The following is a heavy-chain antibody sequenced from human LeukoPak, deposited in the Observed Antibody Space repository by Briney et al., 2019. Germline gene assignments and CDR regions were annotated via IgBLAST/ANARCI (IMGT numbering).Heavy chain of an antibody. CDR1: GGSISTYY. Sequence: SETLSLTCTVSGGSISTYYWSWIRQPPGKGLEWIGYIYYSGNTNYNPSLKSRVTISVDTSKNQFSLKVSSVTAADTAVYYCVRGQGAAGTRWFDPWGQGTLVTVSS. J-gene: IGHJ5*02. CDR2: IYYSGNT. V-gene: IGHV4-59*01. D-gene: IGHD6-13*01. CDR3: VRGQGAAGTRWFDP.